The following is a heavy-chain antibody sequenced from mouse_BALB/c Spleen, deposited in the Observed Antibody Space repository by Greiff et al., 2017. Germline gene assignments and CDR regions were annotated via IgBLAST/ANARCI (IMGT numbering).Heavy chain of an antibody. Sequence: EVKLMESGAELVKPGASVKLSCTASGFNIKDTYMHWVKQRPEQGLEWIGRIDPANGNTKYDPKFQGKATITADTPSNTAYLQLSSLTSEDTAVYYCARAYYYGSSLFDYWGQGTTLTVSS. CDR2: IDPANGNT. D-gene: IGHD1-1*01. V-gene: IGHV14-3*02. CDR3: ARAYYYGSSLFDY. J-gene: IGHJ2*01. CDR1: GFNIKDTY.